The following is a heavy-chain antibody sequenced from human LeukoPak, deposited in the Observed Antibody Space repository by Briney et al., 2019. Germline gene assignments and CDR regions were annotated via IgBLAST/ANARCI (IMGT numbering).Heavy chain of an antibody. CDR1: GGSISSSSYY. D-gene: IGHD6-13*01. CDR3: ARNLIPEQLVVNF. CDR2: IYYSGGT. V-gene: IGHV4-39*07. Sequence: SETLSLTCTVSGGSISSSSYYWGWIRQPPGKGLEWIGSIYYSGGTYYNPSLKSRVTISVDTSKNQFSLKLSSVTAADTAVYYCARNLIPEQLVVNFWGQGTLVTVSS. J-gene: IGHJ4*02.